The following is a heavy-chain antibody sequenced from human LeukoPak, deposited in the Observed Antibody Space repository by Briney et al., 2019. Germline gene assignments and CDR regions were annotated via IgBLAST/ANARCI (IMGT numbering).Heavy chain of an antibody. CDR3: ARGSLTHYYDSSGYSYYFDY. V-gene: IGHV3-30-3*01. CDR2: ISYVGSNK. D-gene: IGHD3-22*01. CDR1: GFTFSSYA. Sequence: PGGALRLSCAASGFTFSSYAIHWVRHAPGKGLGGGADISYVGSNKYYADSVKGRFTISRDNSKNTLYLQMNSLRAEDTAVYYCARGSLTHYYDSSGYSYYFDYWGQGTLVTVSS. J-gene: IGHJ4*02.